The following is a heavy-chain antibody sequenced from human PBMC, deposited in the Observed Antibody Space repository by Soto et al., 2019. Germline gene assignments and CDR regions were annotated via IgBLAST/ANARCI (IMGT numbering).Heavy chain of an antibody. CDR3: PIVIRGDIILSPHLAY. CDR1: GFTFSSYW. CDR2: IKQDGSEK. Sequence: GGSLRLSCAASGFTFSSYWMNWVRQAPGKGLGWVANIKQDGSEKYYVDAVKGRFTISRDNAKNSLYLQMNSLIAEDTAVYYWPIVIRGDIILSPHLAYWGQGTLVTVSS. D-gene: IGHD3-10*01. J-gene: IGHJ4*02. V-gene: IGHV3-7*03.